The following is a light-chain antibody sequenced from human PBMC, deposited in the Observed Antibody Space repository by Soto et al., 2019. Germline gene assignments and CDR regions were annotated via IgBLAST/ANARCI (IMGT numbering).Light chain of an antibody. CDR1: QSVSSY. V-gene: IGKV3-11*01. Sequence: EIVLTQSPATLSLSPGERATLSCRASQSVSSYLAWYQQKPGQAPRLLIYDASNRATGIPARFSGSGSGTDFTLTISSLEPEDFAVYYCQQRSNWPGFGQGTKGEIK. J-gene: IGKJ1*01. CDR3: QQRSNWPG. CDR2: DAS.